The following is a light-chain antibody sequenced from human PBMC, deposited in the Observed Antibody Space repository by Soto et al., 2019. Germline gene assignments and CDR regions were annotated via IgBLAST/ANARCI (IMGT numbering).Light chain of an antibody. V-gene: IGKV1-5*03. J-gene: IGKJ1*01. Sequence: DIQMTQSPSTLSASIGDRIIITCRASQSINTWLAWYQQKPGEAPKLLIYDGSTLARGVPSRFSGSGSETEFTLTISRLQPDDFATFYCQQYQTYSRTFGQGIKVEV. CDR1: QSINTW. CDR2: DGS. CDR3: QQYQTYSRT.